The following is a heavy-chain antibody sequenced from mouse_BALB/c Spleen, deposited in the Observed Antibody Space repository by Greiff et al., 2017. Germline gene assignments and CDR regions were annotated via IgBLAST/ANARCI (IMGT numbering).Heavy chain of an antibody. J-gene: IGHJ3*01. D-gene: IGHD1-1*02. CDR2: IDPANGNT. CDR3: ARGGVFAY. Sequence: EVKLVESGAELVKPGASVKLSCTASGFNIKDTYMHWVKQRPEQGLEWIGRIDPANGNTKYDPKFQGKATITADTSSNTAYLQLSSLTSEDTAVYYCARGGVFAYWGQGTLVTVSA. V-gene: IGHV14-3*02. CDR1: GFNIKDTY.